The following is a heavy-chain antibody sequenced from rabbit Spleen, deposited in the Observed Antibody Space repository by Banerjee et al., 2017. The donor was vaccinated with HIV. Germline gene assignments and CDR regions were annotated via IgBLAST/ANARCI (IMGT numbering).Heavy chain of an antibody. V-gene: IGHV1S45*01. Sequence: QEQLVESGGGLVQPEGSLTLTCTASGFSFSSSYYMCWVRQAPGKGLEWIGCIYTGSGSTYYASWAKGRFTISKASSTTVTLEMTSLTVADTAAYFCARGFSGSYYDYFTLWGQGTLVTVS. CDR3: ARGFSGSYYDYFTL. CDR1: GFSFSSSYY. D-gene: IGHD8-1*01. J-gene: IGHJ4*01. CDR2: IYTGSGST.